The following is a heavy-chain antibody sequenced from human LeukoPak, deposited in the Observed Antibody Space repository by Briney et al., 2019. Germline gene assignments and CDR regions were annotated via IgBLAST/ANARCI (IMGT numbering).Heavy chain of an antibody. CDR1: GFTFTSYG. V-gene: IGHV3-30*03. Sequence: GTSLRLSCAASGFTFTSYGMHWVRQAPGKGLEWVALITYDGYYKYYSDSVKGRFTISSDTSKNTMYLQMNSLRAEDTAVYYCARAAYSPSFDYWGQGTLVTVSS. CDR2: ITYDGYYK. D-gene: IGHD2-15*01. J-gene: IGHJ4*02. CDR3: ARAAYSPSFDY.